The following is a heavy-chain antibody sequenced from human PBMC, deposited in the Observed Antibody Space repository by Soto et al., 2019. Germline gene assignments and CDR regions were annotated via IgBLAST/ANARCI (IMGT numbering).Heavy chain of an antibody. CDR2: MNPNSGDT. Sequence: VQLVQSGAEVRKPGASVKVSCKASGYTITSFNINWVRQATGQGLAWMGWMNPNSGDTGYEQKFQGRISMTRNTSINTGYMGLSGSGSEDTAVYDCGRGYGDCDGGFDYWGQGTLVTVSS. D-gene: IGHD4-17*01. J-gene: IGHJ4*02. CDR3: GRGYGDCDGGFDY. CDR1: GYTITSFN. V-gene: IGHV1-8*01.